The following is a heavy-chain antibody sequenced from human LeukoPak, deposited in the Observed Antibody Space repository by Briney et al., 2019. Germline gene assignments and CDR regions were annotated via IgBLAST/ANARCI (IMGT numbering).Heavy chain of an antibody. CDR3: ARVGAYCTSSSCFDY. D-gene: IGHD2-2*01. CDR2: INTYNGNT. CDR1: GYTFVNYG. Sequence: ASVKVSCKASGYTFVNYGISWVRQAPGQGPEWMGWINTYNGNTNYAQILQGRVTMTIDTSTSTAYMELRSLRSADTAVYFCARVGAYCTSSSCFDYWGQGNLVTVSS. V-gene: IGHV1-18*01. J-gene: IGHJ4*02.